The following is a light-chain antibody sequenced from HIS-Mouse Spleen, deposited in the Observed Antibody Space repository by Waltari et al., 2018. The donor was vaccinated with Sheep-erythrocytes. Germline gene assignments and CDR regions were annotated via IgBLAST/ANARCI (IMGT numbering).Light chain of an antibody. Sequence: QSVLTQPPSASGTPGQRVTISCSGSSSKIGRNTVNWYQQLPGTAPKPLIYSNNPRPSGVPDLFSGSNSGTSASLAISGLQSEDEADYYCAAWDDSLNGYVFGTGTKVTVL. J-gene: IGLJ1*01. CDR3: AAWDDSLNGYV. V-gene: IGLV1-44*01. CDR2: SNN. CDR1: SSKIGRNT.